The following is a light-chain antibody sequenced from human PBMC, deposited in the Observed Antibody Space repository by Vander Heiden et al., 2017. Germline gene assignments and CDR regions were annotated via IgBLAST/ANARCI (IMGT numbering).Light chain of an antibody. V-gene: IGLV4-69*01. CDR1: SGHSNYA. J-gene: IGLJ2*01. Sequence: QLVLTQSPSASASLGASVKLTCTLSSGHSNYAIAWHQQQPEKGPRYLMKLNSDGSHSKGDGIPDRFSGSSSGAERYLTISSLQSEDEADYYCQTWGTGIHVVFGGGTKLTFL. CDR3: QTWGTGIHVV. CDR2: LNSDGSH.